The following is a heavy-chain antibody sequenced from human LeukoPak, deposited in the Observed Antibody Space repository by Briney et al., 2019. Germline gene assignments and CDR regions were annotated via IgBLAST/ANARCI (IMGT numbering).Heavy chain of an antibody. CDR1: GGSISSYC. CDR3: ASGGGGDDFWSGQYYYYMDV. D-gene: IGHD3-3*01. J-gene: IGHJ6*03. CDR2: IYYSGST. Sequence: SETLSLTCTVSGGSISSYCWSWIRQPPGKGLEWIGYIYYSGSTNYNPSLKSRVTISVDTSKNQFSLKLSSVTAADTAVYYCASGGGGDDFWSGQYYYYMDVWGKGTTVTVSS. V-gene: IGHV4-59*01.